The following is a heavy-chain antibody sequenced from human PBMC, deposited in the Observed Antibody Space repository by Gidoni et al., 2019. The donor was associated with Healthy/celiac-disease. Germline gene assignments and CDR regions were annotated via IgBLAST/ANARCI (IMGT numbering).Heavy chain of an antibody. V-gene: IGHV3-73*02. J-gene: IGHJ4*02. CDR2: IRSKANSYAT. Sequence: EVQLVESGGGLVQPGGSLKLSCAASGFTFSGSAMHWVRQASGKGLEWVGRIRSKANSYATAYAASVKGRFTISRDDSKNTAYLQMNSLKTEDTAVYYCSAVGAVDSWGQGTLVTVSS. D-gene: IGHD6-19*01. CDR1: GFTFSGSA. CDR3: SAVGAVDS.